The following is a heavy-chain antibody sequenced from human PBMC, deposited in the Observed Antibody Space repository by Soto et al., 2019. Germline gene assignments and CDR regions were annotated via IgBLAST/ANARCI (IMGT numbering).Heavy chain of an antibody. Sequence: SETLSLTCTVSCGSISSYYWSWIRQPPGKGLEWIGYIYYSGSTNYNPSLKSRVTISVDTSKNQFSLKLSSVTAADTAVYYCARGLLGQYYYYYYMDVWGKGTTVTVSS. V-gene: IGHV4-59*08. J-gene: IGHJ6*03. CDR2: IYYSGST. D-gene: IGHD1-26*01. CDR1: CGSISSYY. CDR3: ARGLLGQYYYYYYMDV.